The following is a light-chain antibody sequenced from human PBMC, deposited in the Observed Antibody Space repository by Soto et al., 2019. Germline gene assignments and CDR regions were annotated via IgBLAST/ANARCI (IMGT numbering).Light chain of an antibody. CDR1: QTIGNK. V-gene: IGKV3-15*01. Sequence: EIVMTQSPATLSVSPGERATLSCRASQTIGNKLAWYLQRPGQAPRLLMYGASTRATDIPARLSGSGSGTEFNLTITGLQSEDFAVYYCQQYNGWPWTFGIGTKVDIK. J-gene: IGKJ1*01. CDR2: GAS. CDR3: QQYNGWPWT.